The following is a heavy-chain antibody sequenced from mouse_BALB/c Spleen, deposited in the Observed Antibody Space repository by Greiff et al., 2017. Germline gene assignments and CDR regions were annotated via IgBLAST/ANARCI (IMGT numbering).Heavy chain of an antibody. CDR3: ARSGYYGSRGYFDY. Sequence: VKLQESGAELVRPGTSVKVSCKASGYAFTNYLIEWVKQRPGQGLEWIGVINPGSGGTNYNEKFKGKATLTADKSSSTAYMQLSSLTSDDSAVYFCARSGYYGSRGYFDYWGQGTTLTVSS. CDR2: INPGSGGT. CDR1: GYAFTNYL. D-gene: IGHD1-1*01. V-gene: IGHV1-54*03. J-gene: IGHJ2*01.